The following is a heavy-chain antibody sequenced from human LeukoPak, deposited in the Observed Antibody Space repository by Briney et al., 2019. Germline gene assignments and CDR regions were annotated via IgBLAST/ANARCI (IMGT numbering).Heavy chain of an antibody. J-gene: IGHJ3*02. D-gene: IGHD3-10*02. CDR3: ATSRNVGEHAFDI. V-gene: IGHV3-21*01. CDR1: GFTFSSYS. CDR2: ISSSSAFI. Sequence: PGGSLRLSCAASGFTFSSYSMNWVRQAPGKALEWVSVISSSSAFIYYADSVKGRFTISRDNAKNSLYLQMNSLRAEDTAVYYCATSRNVGEHAFDIWGQGTMVTVSS.